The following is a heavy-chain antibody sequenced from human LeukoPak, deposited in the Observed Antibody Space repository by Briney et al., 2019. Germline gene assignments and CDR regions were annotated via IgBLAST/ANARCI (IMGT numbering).Heavy chain of an antibody. CDR3: AREPLDY. Sequence: ASETLSLTCTVSGYSISSGYYWGWIRQPPGKGLEWVSSISSSSSYIYYADSVKGRFTISRDNAKNSLYLQMNSLRAEDTAVYYCAREPLDYWGQGTLVTVSS. V-gene: IGHV3-21*01. CDR2: ISSSSSYI. J-gene: IGHJ4*02. CDR1: GYSISSGYY.